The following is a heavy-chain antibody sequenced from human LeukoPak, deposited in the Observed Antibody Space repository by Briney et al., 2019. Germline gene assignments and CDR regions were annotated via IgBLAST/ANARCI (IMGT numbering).Heavy chain of an antibody. CDR1: GGSISSYY. V-gene: IGHV4-59*08. CDR3: ARHEGGIAASGYYYYYGMDV. CDR2: ICYSGST. Sequence: PSDPLSRTCTVSGGSISSYYWSWIRQPPGKGLEWIGYICYSGSTNYNPSLKSRVTISVDTSKNQFSLKLSSVTAADTAVYYCARHEGGIAASGYYYYYGMDVWGQGTTVTVSS. J-gene: IGHJ6*02. D-gene: IGHD6-13*01.